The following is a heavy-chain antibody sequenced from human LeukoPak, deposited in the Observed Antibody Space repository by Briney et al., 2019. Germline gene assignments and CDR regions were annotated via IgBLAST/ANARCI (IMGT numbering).Heavy chain of an antibody. V-gene: IGHV3-30*04. CDR2: ISYDGNNE. CDR3: ARGGNWGYFDY. Sequence: GGSLRLSCAASGFSFNMFPMHWVRQAPGKGLECAAVISYDGNNEYYADSVNGRFTISRDNSKNTLFLQMNSLRTEDTAIYHCARGGNWGYFDYWGQGTLVTVSS. CDR1: GFSFNMFP. J-gene: IGHJ4*02. D-gene: IGHD7-27*01.